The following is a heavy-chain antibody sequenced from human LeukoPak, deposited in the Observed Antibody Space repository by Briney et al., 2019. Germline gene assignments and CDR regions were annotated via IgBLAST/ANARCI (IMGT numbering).Heavy chain of an antibody. V-gene: IGHV3-21*04. Sequence: GGSLRLSCAASGFTFSSYSMNWVRQAPGKGLEWVSSISSSSSYIYYADSVKGRFTISRDNAKNSLYLQMNSLRAEDTAVYYCAKLGGFGELLYGYYMDVWGKGTTVTISS. CDR3: AKLGGFGELLYGYYMDV. CDR1: GFTFSSYS. J-gene: IGHJ6*03. CDR2: ISSSSSYI. D-gene: IGHD3-10*01.